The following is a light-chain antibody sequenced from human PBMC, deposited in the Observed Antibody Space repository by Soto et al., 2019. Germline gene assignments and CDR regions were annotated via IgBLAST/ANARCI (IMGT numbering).Light chain of an antibody. Sequence: QSVLTQPPSVSAAPGQKVTISCSGSNSNIGNNEVSWYQQVPGTAPRLLVYDNNKRPSGIPDRFSDSKSDTSATLVITGLQTGDEADYYCGTWDNNLRAGVFGGGTKLIVL. CDR2: DNN. J-gene: IGLJ2*01. CDR1: NSNIGNNE. V-gene: IGLV1-51*01. CDR3: GTWDNNLRAGV.